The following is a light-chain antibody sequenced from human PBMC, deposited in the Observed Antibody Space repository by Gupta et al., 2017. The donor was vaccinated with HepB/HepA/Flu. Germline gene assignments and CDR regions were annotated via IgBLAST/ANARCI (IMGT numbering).Light chain of an antibody. CDR1: STNIGSNT. Sequence: QSVLTQPPSASGTPGQRVTIHCSGSSTNIGSNTVNWYQQLPGTAPTLLIYSNNQRPSGVPDRFSGSKSGTSASLAIGGLQSEDEADYYCAAWDDSLNGVIFGGGTKLTVL. CDR3: AAWDDSLNGVI. CDR2: SNN. V-gene: IGLV1-44*01. J-gene: IGLJ2*01.